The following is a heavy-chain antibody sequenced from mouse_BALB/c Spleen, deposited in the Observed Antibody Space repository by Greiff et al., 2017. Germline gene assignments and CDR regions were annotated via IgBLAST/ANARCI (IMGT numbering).Heavy chain of an antibody. V-gene: IGHV5-17*02. CDR1: GFTFSSFG. Sequence: EVKVVESGGGLVQPGGSRKLSCAASGFTFSSFGMHWVRQAPEKGLEWVAYISSGSSTIYYADTVKGRFTISRDNPKNTLFLQMTSLRSEDTAMYYCARSDYGSSYAMDYWGQGTSVTVSS. CDR3: ARSDYGSSYAMDY. D-gene: IGHD1-1*01. J-gene: IGHJ4*01. CDR2: ISSGSSTI.